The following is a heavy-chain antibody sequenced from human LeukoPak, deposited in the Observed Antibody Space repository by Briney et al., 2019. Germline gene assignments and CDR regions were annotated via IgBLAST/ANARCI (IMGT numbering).Heavy chain of an antibody. Sequence: GGFLRLSCVVSGITFGTYWMSWVRQAPGKGLEWVANIKQDATEKYYVDSVKGRFTISRDNAKNSLYLQMNSLRAEDTAVYYCARDVGATLDYWGQGTLVTVSS. CDR1: GITFGTYW. CDR2: IKQDATEK. CDR3: ARDVGATLDY. D-gene: IGHD1-26*01. V-gene: IGHV3-7*03. J-gene: IGHJ4*02.